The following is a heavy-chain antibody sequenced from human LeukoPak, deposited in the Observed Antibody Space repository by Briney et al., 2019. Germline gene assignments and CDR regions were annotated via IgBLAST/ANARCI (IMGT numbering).Heavy chain of an antibody. CDR2: ISWDGFTT. CDR1: GFTFHDYS. D-gene: IGHD6-6*01. V-gene: IGHV3-43*01. Sequence: GGSLRLSCAASGFTFHDYSMHWVRQAPGRGLEWVSPISWDGFTTYYADSMKGRFTISRDNRRKSLYLEMSSLTAGDTALYYCARVNVAYASSSSVNLDYWGQGVLVTVSS. CDR3: ARVNVAYASSSSVNLDY. J-gene: IGHJ4*02.